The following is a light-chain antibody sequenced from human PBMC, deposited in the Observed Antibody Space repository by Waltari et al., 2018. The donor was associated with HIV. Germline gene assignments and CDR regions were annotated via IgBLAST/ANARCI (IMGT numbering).Light chain of an antibody. Sequence: SYELTQPPSVSVSPGQTARISCSGDALAKKYVYWYQQRSGQAPVLVIYEDNKRPSGIPDKFSGSSSGTMATLTINGAREEDEADYYCYSTDSSGNHWVFGGGTKLTVL. CDR3: YSTDSSGNHWV. CDR1: ALAKKY. J-gene: IGLJ3*02. V-gene: IGLV3-10*01. CDR2: EDN.